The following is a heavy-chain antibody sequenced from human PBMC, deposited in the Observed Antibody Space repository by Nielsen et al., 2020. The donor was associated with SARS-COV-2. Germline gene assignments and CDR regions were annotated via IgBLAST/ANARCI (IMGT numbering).Heavy chain of an antibody. V-gene: IGHV3-66*01. CDR1: GFTVSSNY. Sequence: GGSLRLSCAASGFTVSSNYMSWVRQAPGKGLEWVSVIYSGGSTYYADSVKGRFTISRDNSKNTLYLQMNSLRAEDTAVYYCASTGYSSRGDYWGQGTLVTVSS. CDR2: IYSGGST. J-gene: IGHJ4*02. D-gene: IGHD6-13*01. CDR3: ASTGYSSRGDY.